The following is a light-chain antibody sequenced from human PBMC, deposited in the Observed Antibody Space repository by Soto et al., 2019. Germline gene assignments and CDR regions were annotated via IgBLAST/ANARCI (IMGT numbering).Light chain of an antibody. J-gene: IGKJ1*01. CDR3: QQYKNWLWT. CDR2: GAS. V-gene: IGKV3-15*01. Sequence: EIVMTQSPATLSVSPGERATLSCRASQSVNSNLVWYQQKPGQAPRLLIYGASTRATGIPGRFSGSGYGTEFTLIISSLQSEDFAVYYCQQYKNWLWTFGQGTKVEIK. CDR1: QSVNSN.